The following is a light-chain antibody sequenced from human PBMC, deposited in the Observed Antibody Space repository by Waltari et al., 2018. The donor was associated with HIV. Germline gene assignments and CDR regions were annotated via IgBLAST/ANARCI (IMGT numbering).Light chain of an antibody. CDR1: SGSVSTSYY. CDR2: NTN. J-gene: IGLJ3*02. CDR3: VLYMGSGIWV. V-gene: IGLV8-61*01. Sequence: QTVVTQEPSLSVSPGGTVTLTCGLSSGSVSTSYYPSWYQQTPGQAPRTLIYNTNIRSSGVSDRFSGSILGNKAALTITGTQADDECDYYCVLYMGSGIWVFGGGTKLTVL.